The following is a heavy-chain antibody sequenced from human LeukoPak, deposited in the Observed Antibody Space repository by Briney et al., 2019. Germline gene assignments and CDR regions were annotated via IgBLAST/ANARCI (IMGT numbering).Heavy chain of an antibody. CDR2: ISGSGGST. J-gene: IGHJ4*02. V-gene: IGHV3-23*01. CDR3: ARVLLWFGELYFGGGY. Sequence: TGGSLRLSCAASGFTFSSYAMSWVRQAPGKGLEWVSAISGSGGSTYYADSVKGRFTISRDNSKNTLYLQMNSLRAEDTAVYYCARVLLWFGELYFGGGYWGQGTLVTVSS. D-gene: IGHD3-10*01. CDR1: GFTFSSYA.